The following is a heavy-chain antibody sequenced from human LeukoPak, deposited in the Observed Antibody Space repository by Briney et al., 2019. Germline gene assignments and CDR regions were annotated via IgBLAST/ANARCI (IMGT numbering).Heavy chain of an antibody. Sequence: ASVKVSCKASGYTFTGYYMHWVRQAPGQGLEWMGWINPNSGGTNYAQKFQGRVTMTRGTSISTAYMELSRLRSDDTAVYYCARGATAGRFSLRPTGAYYMDVWGKGTTVTVSS. CDR2: INPNSGGT. CDR1: GYTFTGYY. J-gene: IGHJ6*03. CDR3: ARGATAGRFSLRPTGAYYMDV. V-gene: IGHV1-2*02. D-gene: IGHD6-13*01.